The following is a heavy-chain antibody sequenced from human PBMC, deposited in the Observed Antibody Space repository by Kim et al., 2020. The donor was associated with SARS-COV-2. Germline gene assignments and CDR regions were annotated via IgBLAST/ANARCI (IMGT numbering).Heavy chain of an antibody. CDR3: ARGRGRPSITMVRGVSKYYFDY. D-gene: IGHD3-10*01. CDR2: INHSGST. V-gene: IGHV4-34*01. Sequence: SETLSLTCAVYGGSFSGYYWSWIRQPPGKGLEWIGEINHSGSTNYNPSLKSRVTISVDTTKNQFSLKLSSVTAADTAVYYCARGRGRPSITMVRGVSKYYFDYWGQGTLVTVSS. J-gene: IGHJ4*02. CDR1: GGSFSGYY.